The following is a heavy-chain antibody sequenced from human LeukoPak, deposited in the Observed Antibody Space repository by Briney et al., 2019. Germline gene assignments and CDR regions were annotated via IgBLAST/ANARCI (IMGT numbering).Heavy chain of an antibody. V-gene: IGHV3-30*02. CDR3: AKDRGHKSPYYIEY. D-gene: IGHD3-10*01. J-gene: IGHJ4*02. CDR1: GFTFSSHG. CDR2: IRYDGSNK. Sequence: GGTLRLSCAASGFTFSSHGMHWVHKAPGKGLEWVAFIRYDGSNKYYLESGKGRFTDSRDNSKNTLYLQVNSLRAEDTAVYYCAKDRGHKSPYYIEYWGQGTLVTVSS.